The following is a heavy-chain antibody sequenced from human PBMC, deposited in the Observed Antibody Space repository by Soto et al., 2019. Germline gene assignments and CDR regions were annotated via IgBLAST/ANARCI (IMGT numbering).Heavy chain of an antibody. CDR2: INQSGST. CDR1: GGSFSGYY. D-gene: IGHD3-10*01. J-gene: IGHJ5*02. CDR3: ARVFHEYGSVSSPWFDP. Sequence: QVQLQQWGAGLLKPSETLSLTCAVYGGSFSGYYWSWIRQPPGKGLEWIGEINQSGSTNYNPSLKSRVTISVDTSKNQFSLQLSSVTAAYTAVYYCARVFHEYGSVSSPWFDPWGQGTLVTVSS. V-gene: IGHV4-34*01.